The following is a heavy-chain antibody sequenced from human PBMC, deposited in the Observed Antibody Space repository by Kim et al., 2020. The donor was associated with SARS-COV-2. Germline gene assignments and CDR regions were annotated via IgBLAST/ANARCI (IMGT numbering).Heavy chain of an antibody. CDR1: GGSISSSSYY. CDR3: ATVGATYYYYGMDV. J-gene: IGHJ6*02. V-gene: IGHV4-39*01. D-gene: IGHD1-26*01. Sequence: SETLSLTCTVSGGSISSSSYYWGWIRQPPGKGLEWIGSIYYSGSTYYNPSLKSRVTITVDTSKNQFSRKLSSVTAADTAVYYCATVGATYYYYGMDVWGQGTTVTVSS. CDR2: IYYSGST.